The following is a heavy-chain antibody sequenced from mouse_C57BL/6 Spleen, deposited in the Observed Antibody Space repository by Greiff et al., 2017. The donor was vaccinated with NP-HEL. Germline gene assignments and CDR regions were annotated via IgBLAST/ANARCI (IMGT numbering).Heavy chain of an antibody. V-gene: IGHV1-61*01. Sequence: QVQLQQPGAELVRPGSSVKLSCKASGYTFTSYWMDWVKQRPGQGLEWIGNIYPSDSGTHSNQKFKDKATLTVDKSSSTAYMQLSSLTSEDSAVYYCARALSDGYFLYYWGQGTTLTVSS. CDR3: ARALSDGYFLYY. CDR1: GYTFTSYW. J-gene: IGHJ2*01. D-gene: IGHD2-3*01. CDR2: IYPSDSGT.